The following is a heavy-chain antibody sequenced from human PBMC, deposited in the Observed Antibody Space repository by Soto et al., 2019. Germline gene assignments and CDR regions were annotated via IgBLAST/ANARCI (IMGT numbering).Heavy chain of an antibody. CDR2: INHSGST. CDR1: GGSFSGYY. J-gene: IGHJ6*02. D-gene: IGHD5-12*01. CDR3: ARFLSGTYGMDV. Sequence: SETLSLTCAVYGGSFSGYYWSWIRQPPGKGLEWIGEINHSGSTNYNPSLKSRVTISVDTSKNSLYLQMNSLRAEDTAVYYCARFLSGTYGMDVWGQGTTVTVSS. V-gene: IGHV4-34*01.